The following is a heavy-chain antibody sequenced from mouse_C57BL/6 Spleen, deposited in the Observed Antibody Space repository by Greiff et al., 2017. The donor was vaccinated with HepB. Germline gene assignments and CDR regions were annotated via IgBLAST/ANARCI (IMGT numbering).Heavy chain of an antibody. V-gene: IGHV14-4*01. J-gene: IGHJ2*01. CDR1: GFNIKDDY. CDR3: TTRRGYGSSYFFDY. D-gene: IGHD1-1*01. CDR2: IDPENGDT. Sequence: EVKLMESGAELVRPGASVKLSCTASGFNIKDDYMHWVKQRPEQGLEWIGWIDPENGDTEYASKFQGKATITADTSSNTAYLQLSSLTSEDTAVYYCTTRRGYGSSYFFDYWGQGTTLTVTS.